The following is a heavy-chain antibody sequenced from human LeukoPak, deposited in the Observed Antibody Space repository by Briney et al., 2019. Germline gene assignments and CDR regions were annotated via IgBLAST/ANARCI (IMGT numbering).Heavy chain of an antibody. J-gene: IGHJ6*02. CDR1: GFTFSSYA. CDR2: ISYDGSNK. CDR3: ARDRGQLATTGHYYGMDV. D-gene: IGHD6-6*01. V-gene: IGHV3-30-3*01. Sequence: GGSLRLSCAASGFTFSSYAMHWVRQAPGKGLEWVAVISYDGSNKYYADSVKGRFTISRDNSKNTLYLQMNSLRAEDTAVYYCARDRGQLATTGHYYGMDVWGQGTTVTVSS.